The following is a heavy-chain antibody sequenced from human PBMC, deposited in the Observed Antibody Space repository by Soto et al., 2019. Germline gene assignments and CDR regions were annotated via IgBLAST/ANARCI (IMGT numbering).Heavy chain of an antibody. CDR3: ARFKGPRARYYDFWSGYYTTYNWNDYYGMDV. CDR1: GYTFTSYG. Sequence: ASVKVSCKASGYTFTSYGISWVRQAPGQGLEWMGWISAYNGNTGYAQKFQGRVTMTRNTSISTAYMELSSLRSEDTAVYYCARFKGPRARYYDFWSGYYTTYNWNDYYGMDVWGQGTTVTVSS. V-gene: IGHV1-18*04. D-gene: IGHD3-3*01. J-gene: IGHJ6*02. CDR2: ISAYNGNT.